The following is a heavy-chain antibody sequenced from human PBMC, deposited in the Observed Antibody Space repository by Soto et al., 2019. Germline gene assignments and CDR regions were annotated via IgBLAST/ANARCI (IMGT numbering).Heavy chain of an antibody. CDR1: SGSISSGAYY. J-gene: IGHJ4*02. CDR3: SRAGSSGYYFDY. Sequence: QVQLQESGPGLVKPSQTLSLTCTVSSGSISSGAYYWSWIRQHPGKGLEWLGYIYISGTTYYNPSLNSRIPISVATSKNQFALKLSSVTAADTAVYYCSRAGSSGYYFDYWGQGTLVTVSS. CDR2: IYISGTT. D-gene: IGHD3-22*01. V-gene: IGHV4-31*03.